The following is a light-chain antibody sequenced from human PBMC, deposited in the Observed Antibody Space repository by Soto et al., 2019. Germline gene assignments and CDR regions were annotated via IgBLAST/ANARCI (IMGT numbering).Light chain of an antibody. J-gene: IGLJ1*01. CDR3: CSYAGTYSLV. V-gene: IGLV2-11*01. Sequence: QSALTPPPSASGSPAQSVTISCTGTRSYVGGYKYVSWYQQHPGKAPKLIIFDVSKRPSGVPDRFSGSKSGKPASLTISGLQAEDEGDYYCCSYAGTYSLVFGSGTKVTVI. CDR1: RSYVGGYKY. CDR2: DVS.